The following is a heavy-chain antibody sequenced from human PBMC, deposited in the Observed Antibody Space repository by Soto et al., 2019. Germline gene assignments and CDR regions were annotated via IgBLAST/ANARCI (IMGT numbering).Heavy chain of an antibody. CDR3: ASPITIFGARNLDYYGMDV. J-gene: IGHJ6*02. Sequence: SVKVSCKAPGGTFSSYAISWVRQAPGQGLEWMGGIIPIFGTANYAQKFQGRVTITADESTSTAYMELSSLRSEDTAVYYCASPITIFGARNLDYYGMDVWGQGTTVTVSS. CDR2: IIPIFGTA. V-gene: IGHV1-69*13. CDR1: GGTFSSYA. D-gene: IGHD3-3*01.